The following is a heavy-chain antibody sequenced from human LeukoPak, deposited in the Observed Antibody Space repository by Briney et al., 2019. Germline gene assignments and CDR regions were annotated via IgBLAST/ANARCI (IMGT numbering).Heavy chain of an antibody. J-gene: IGHJ4*02. Sequence: GGSLRLSCAASGFTFSSYNMNWVPQAPGKGLEWGSFISTSGNTIYYVDSVKGRVTISRDNAKNSLYLQMNSLRDEDPAVYFCARKYSGSGNYFFDYWGQGTLVTVSS. D-gene: IGHD3-10*01. CDR2: ISTSGNTI. CDR3: ARKYSGSGNYFFDY. V-gene: IGHV3-48*02. CDR1: GFTFSSYN.